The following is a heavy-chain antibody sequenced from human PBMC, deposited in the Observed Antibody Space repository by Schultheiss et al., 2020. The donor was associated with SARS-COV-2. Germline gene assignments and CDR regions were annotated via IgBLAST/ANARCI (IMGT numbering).Heavy chain of an antibody. D-gene: IGHD3-22*01. Sequence: SETLSLTCTVSGGSISSSSYYWGWIRQPPGKGLEWIGSIYYSGSTNYNPSLKSRVTISVDTSKNQFSLKLSSVTAADTAVYYCARQSYYDSSGYHDYWGQGTLVTVSS. CDR1: GGSISSSSYY. CDR2: IYYSGST. J-gene: IGHJ4*02. CDR3: ARQSYYDSSGYHDY. V-gene: IGHV4-39*01.